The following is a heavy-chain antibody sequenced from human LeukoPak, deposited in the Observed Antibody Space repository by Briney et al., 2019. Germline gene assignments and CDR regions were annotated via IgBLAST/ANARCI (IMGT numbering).Heavy chain of an antibody. J-gene: IGHJ4*02. CDR1: GFTFSSYS. Sequence: GGSLRLSCAASGFTFSSYSMNWVRQAPGRGLEWVSYISSSSSTIYYADSVKGRFTISRDNAKNSLYLQMNSLRAEDTAVYYCARDRNRYSGGFDRDYWGQGTLVTVSS. D-gene: IGHD1-26*01. V-gene: IGHV3-48*04. CDR2: ISSSSSTI. CDR3: ARDRNRYSGGFDRDY.